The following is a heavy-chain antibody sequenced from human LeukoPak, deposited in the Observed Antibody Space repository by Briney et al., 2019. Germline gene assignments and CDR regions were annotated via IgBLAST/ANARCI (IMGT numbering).Heavy chain of an antibody. Sequence: PGGSLRLSCAASGFSVSSNYMSWVRQAPGKGLEWVSVIYSGGGTYYADSVKGRFTISSANSKNTLYFQKNSLRDEDTAVYYCARGYSSGKGNAFDIWGQGTMVTVSS. D-gene: IGHD6-19*01. CDR1: GFSVSSNY. CDR2: IYSGGGT. CDR3: ARGYSSGKGNAFDI. V-gene: IGHV3-53*01. J-gene: IGHJ3*02.